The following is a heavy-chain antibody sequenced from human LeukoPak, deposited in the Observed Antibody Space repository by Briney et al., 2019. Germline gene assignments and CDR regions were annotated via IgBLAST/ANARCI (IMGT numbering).Heavy chain of an antibody. J-gene: IGHJ4*02. V-gene: IGHV3-11*03. CDR3: TTFVRWGRLDY. Sequence: PGGSLRLPCAASGFTFSDYYMSWIRQAPGKGLEWVSYISSSSSYTNYADSVKGRFTISRDNAYNSLYLHMNSLRPDDTAVYYCTTFVRWGRLDYWGQGSLVTVSS. CDR2: ISSSSSYT. D-gene: IGHD7-27*01. CDR1: GFTFSDYY.